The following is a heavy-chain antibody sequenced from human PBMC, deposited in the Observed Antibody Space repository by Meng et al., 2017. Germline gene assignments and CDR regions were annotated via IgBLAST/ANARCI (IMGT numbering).Heavy chain of an antibody. V-gene: IGHV3-74*01. J-gene: IGHJ5*02. CDR3: ARSDWFDP. CDR1: GFTFRNYW. CDR2: IKPDGTMT. Sequence: VQLVESGGGLVQSGGSLRLSCTASGFTFRNYWMHWVRQAPGKGLVWVSRIKPDGTMTVYADSVKGRFTISRDNAKNTLYLQMNSLRSDDTAVYYCARSDWFDPWGQGTLVTVPS.